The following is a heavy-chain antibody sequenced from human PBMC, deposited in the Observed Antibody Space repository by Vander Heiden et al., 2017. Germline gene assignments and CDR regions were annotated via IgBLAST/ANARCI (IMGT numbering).Heavy chain of an antibody. Sequence: QVPLPESGPGLVKPSEPLSLTCTVSGGSISNYYWSWLRQSPGRGLECIGYIYYSGSTNYNPYLKSRVTISVDTSKNQFSLRLSSVTAADTAVFYCARHTGWSPAFDIWGQGTMVTVSS. CDR2: IYYSGST. CDR3: ARHTGWSPAFDI. V-gene: IGHV4-59*08. D-gene: IGHD2-15*01. CDR1: GGSISNYY. J-gene: IGHJ3*02.